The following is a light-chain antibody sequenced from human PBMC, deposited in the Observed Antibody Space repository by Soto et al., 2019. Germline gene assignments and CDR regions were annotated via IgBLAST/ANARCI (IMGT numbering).Light chain of an antibody. CDR1: SGDVGSYNF. V-gene: IGLV2-14*01. J-gene: IGLJ2*01. CDR3: SSYTSTSTLV. CDR2: DVS. Sequence: QSVLPQPASVSGSPGQSIAISCTGTSGDVGSYNFVSWYQQHPGKAPKLMIYDVSARPPGVSNRFSGSKSGNTASLTISGLQAEDEADYYCSSYTSTSTLVFGGGTKVTVL.